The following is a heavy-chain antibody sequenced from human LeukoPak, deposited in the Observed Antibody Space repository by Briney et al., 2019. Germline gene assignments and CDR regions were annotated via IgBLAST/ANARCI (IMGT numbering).Heavy chain of an antibody. Sequence: SETLSLTCAVYGGSFSGYYWSWIRHPPGKGLEWIGEINHSGSTNYNPSLKSRVTISVDTSKNQFSLKLSSVTAADTAVYYCARGPVMVYAIKSGWFDPWGQGTLVTVSS. CDR2: INHSGST. V-gene: IGHV4-34*01. CDR1: GGSFSGYY. J-gene: IGHJ5*02. CDR3: ARGPVMVYAIKSGWFDP. D-gene: IGHD2-8*01.